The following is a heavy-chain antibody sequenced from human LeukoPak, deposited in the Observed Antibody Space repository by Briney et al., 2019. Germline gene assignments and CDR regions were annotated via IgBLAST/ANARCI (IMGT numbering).Heavy chain of an antibody. CDR1: GYTFTSYD. Sequence: ASVKVSCKASGYTFTSYDINWVRQATGQGLEWMGWMNPNSGNTGYAQKFQGRVTITRNTSISTAYMELSSLRSEDTAVYYCARRVGATAYWYFDLWGRGTLVTVSS. CDR3: ARRVGATAYWYFDL. CDR2: MNPNSGNT. D-gene: IGHD1-26*01. V-gene: IGHV1-8*03. J-gene: IGHJ2*01.